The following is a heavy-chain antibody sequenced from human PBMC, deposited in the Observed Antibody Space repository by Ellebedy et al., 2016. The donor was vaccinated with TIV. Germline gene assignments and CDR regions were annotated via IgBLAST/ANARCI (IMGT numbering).Heavy chain of an antibody. CDR2: INPADGGT. Sequence: ASAKVSCKAFGYTLTNYYVHWVRQAPGQGLEWMGVINPADGGTTYAQKFQGRLTVSSDASSSTVYMDLSSLRSEDTAIYYCARKYYFDYWGQGTLVTVSS. CDR1: GYTLTNYY. CDR3: ARKYYFDY. J-gene: IGHJ4*02. V-gene: IGHV1-46*01.